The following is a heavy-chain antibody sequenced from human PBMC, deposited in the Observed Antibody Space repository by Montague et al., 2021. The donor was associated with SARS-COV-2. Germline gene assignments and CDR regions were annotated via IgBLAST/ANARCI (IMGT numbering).Heavy chain of an antibody. D-gene: IGHD2-2*01. CDR1: GGSIRYSSYY. CDR2: IYYSGST. V-gene: IGHV4-39*01. J-gene: IGHJ4*02. CDR3: VRGDEYPKIDF. Sequence: SETLSLTCTVSGGSIRYSSYYWGWIRQPPGKGLEWMGSIYYSGSTYYNPPLKSRVTISVDTSKNQFSLKLSSVTAADTAVYYCVRGDEYPKIDFWGQGILVTVSS.